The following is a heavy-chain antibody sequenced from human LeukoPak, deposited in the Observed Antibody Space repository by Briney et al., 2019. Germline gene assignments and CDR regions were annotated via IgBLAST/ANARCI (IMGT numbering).Heavy chain of an antibody. V-gene: IGHV3-23*01. CDR3: AKTGESGYYIGHHYYYYMDV. CDR1: GFTFSSYA. CDR2: ISGSGGST. Sequence: GGSLRLSCAASGFTFSSYAMSWVRQAPGKGLEWVSAISGSGGSTYYADSVKGRFTLSRDNSKNTLYLQMNSLRAEDTAVYYCAKTGESGYYIGHHYYYYMDVWGKGTTVTVSS. D-gene: IGHD3-22*01. J-gene: IGHJ6*03.